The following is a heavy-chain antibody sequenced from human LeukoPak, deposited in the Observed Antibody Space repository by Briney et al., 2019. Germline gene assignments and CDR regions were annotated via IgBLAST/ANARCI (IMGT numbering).Heavy chain of an antibody. V-gene: IGHV4-38-2*01. CDR3: AREGVYYGSGSRYYYYYMDV. D-gene: IGHD3-10*01. CDR1: GYSISSGYY. Sequence: SETLSLTCAVSGYSISSGYYWGWIRQPPGKGLEWIGSIFHSGITYYNPSLKSRLTISVDTSKNQFSLKLSSVTAADTSVYYCAREGVYYGSGSRYYYYYMDVWGKGTTVTVSS. J-gene: IGHJ6*03. CDR2: IFHSGIT.